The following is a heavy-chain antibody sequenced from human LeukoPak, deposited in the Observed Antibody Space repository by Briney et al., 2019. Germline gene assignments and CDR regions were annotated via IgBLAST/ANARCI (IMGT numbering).Heavy chain of an antibody. CDR1: GFTFSSYG. CDR2: ISFDGSDE. J-gene: IGHJ6*02. Sequence: GGSLRLSCAASGFTFSSYGMHWVRQSPGRGLEWVSFISFDGSDEFYANSLKGRFTISRDNSKDTLYLQMDSLRAEDTALYYCAREEHDYVWGSYRYYYYYGIDVWGQGTTVTVSS. V-gene: IGHV3-30*03. D-gene: IGHD3-16*02. CDR3: AREEHDYVWGSYRYYYYYGIDV.